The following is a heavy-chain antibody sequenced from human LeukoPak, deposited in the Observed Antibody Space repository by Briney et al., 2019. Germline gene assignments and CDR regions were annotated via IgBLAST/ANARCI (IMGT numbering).Heavy chain of an antibody. CDR2: ISSSSGYI. CDR1: GFTFRTFT. CDR3: ARAPYDDYDY. V-gene: IGHV3-21*01. J-gene: IGHJ4*02. Sequence: GGSLRLSCAASGFTFRTFTMNWVRQAPGKGLEWVSSISSSSGYIYYADSVKGRFTISRDNAKSSLSLQMNSLRAEDTAVYYCARAPYDDYDYWGQGTLVTVSS. D-gene: IGHD4-17*01.